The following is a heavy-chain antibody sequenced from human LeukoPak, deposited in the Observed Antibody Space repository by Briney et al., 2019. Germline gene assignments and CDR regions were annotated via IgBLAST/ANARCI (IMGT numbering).Heavy chain of an antibody. CDR2: IYYSGST. Sequence: PSETLSLTCTASGGSISSDYWSWIRQPPGKGLEWIGYIYYSGSTNYNPSFKSRVTISVDTSKNQFSLKLSSVTAADTAVYYCARYISGTSQVFDYWGQGTLVTVSS. V-gene: IGHV4-59*01. D-gene: IGHD1-20*01. CDR1: GGSISSDY. J-gene: IGHJ4*02. CDR3: ARYISGTSQVFDY.